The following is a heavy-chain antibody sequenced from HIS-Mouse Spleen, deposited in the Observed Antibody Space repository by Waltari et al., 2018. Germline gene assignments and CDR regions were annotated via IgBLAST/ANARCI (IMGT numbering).Heavy chain of an antibody. V-gene: IGHV4-39*07. CDR2: IYYSGST. CDR1: GGSISSSSYY. CDR3: AREIPYSSSWYDWYFDL. Sequence: QLQLQESGPGLVKPSETLSLTCTVSGGSISSSSYYWGWIRQPPGKGLEWIGSIYYSGSTYYNPSLKSRVTISVDTSKNQFSLKLSSVTAADTALYYCAREIPYSSSWYDWYFDLRGRGTLVTVSS. J-gene: IGHJ2*01. D-gene: IGHD6-13*01.